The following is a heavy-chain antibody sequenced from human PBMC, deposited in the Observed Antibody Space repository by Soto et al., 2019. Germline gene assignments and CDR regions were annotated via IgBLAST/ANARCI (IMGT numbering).Heavy chain of an antibody. Sequence: VQLVESGGGVVQPGRSLRLSCAASGFTFSSYGMHWVRQAPGKGLEWVAVIWYDGSNKYYADSVKGRFTISRDNSKNTLYLQKNSLRAEDTAVYYCARDQEPRGYYYYYMDVWGKGTTVTVSS. CDR3: ARDQEPRGYYYYYMDV. V-gene: IGHV3-33*01. J-gene: IGHJ6*03. CDR1: GFTFSSYG. D-gene: IGHD1-1*01. CDR2: IWYDGSNK.